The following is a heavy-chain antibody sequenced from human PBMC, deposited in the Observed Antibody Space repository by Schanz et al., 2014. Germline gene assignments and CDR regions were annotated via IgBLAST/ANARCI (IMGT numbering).Heavy chain of an antibody. CDR1: GFSVGNKY. Sequence: VHLLESGGGLVQPGGSLRLSCAASGFSVGNKYMNWVRQAPGKGLEWVSAISGSGGSTYYADSVKGRFTISRDNSKNTLYLQINSLRPEDTAVYYCAKYRGYYRVSGSYRELEYWGQGTLVTVSS. V-gene: IGHV3-23*01. J-gene: IGHJ4*02. CDR3: AKYRGYYRVSGSYRELEY. D-gene: IGHD3-10*01. CDR2: ISGSGGST.